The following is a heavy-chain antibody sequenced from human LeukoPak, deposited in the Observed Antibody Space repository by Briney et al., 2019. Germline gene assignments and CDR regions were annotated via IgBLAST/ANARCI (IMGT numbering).Heavy chain of an antibody. J-gene: IGHJ4*02. CDR3: TRSTGWYNTFDY. Sequence: GRSLRLSCAASGFTFDNYAMPWVRQVPGKGLQWVSGITWNSGSIGYADSVKGRFTISRDNAKNYVYLQMNSLRTEDMAFYFCTRSTGWYNTFDYWGQGALVTVSS. CDR1: GFTFDNYA. V-gene: IGHV3-9*03. CDR2: ITWNSGSI. D-gene: IGHD1-1*01.